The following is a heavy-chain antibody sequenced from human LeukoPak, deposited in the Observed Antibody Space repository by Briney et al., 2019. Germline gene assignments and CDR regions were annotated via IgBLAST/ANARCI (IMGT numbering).Heavy chain of an antibody. CDR1: GGSISSYY. V-gene: IGHV4-59*01. J-gene: IGHJ4*02. Sequence: SETLSLTCTVSGGSISSYYWSWIRQPPGKGLEWIGYIYYSGSTNYNPSLKSRVTISVDTSKNQFSLKLSSVTAADTAVYYCARGCESSTSCLLFEFDYWGQGTLVTVSS. D-gene: IGHD2-2*01. CDR2: IYYSGST. CDR3: ARGCESSTSCLLFEFDY.